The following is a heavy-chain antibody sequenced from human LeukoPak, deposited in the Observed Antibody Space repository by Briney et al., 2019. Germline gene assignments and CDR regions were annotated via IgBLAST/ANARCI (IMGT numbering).Heavy chain of an antibody. J-gene: IGHJ5*02. CDR3: ARDLNGPSSGPSPGFDL. Sequence: ASVTVPFKASGHTFTIYYMQWVRQAPGQGLEWMGIINPSGGSTSYAQKFQGRVTMTRDTSTSTVYMELSSLRSEDTAVYYCARDLNGPSSGPSPGFDLWGQGTLVTVSS. V-gene: IGHV1-46*01. CDR2: INPSGGST. CDR1: GHTFTIYY. D-gene: IGHD3-22*01.